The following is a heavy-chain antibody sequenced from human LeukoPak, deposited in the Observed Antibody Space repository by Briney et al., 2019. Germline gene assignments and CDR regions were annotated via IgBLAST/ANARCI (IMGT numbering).Heavy chain of an antibody. CDR1: GFTFSSYE. CDR3: ASLDSSGYGIDY. CDR2: ISSSGSTI. V-gene: IGHV3-48*03. D-gene: IGHD3-22*01. J-gene: IGHJ4*02. Sequence: PGGSLRLSCAASGFTFSSYEMNWVRQAPGKGLEWVSYISSSGSTIYYADSVKGRFTISRDNAKNSLYLQMNSLRAEDTAVYYCASLDSSGYGIDYWGQGTLVTVSS.